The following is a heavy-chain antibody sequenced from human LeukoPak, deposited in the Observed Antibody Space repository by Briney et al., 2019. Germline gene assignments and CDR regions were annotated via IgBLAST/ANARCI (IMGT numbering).Heavy chain of an antibody. Sequence: ASVKVSCKASGYTFTSYGISWVRQAPGQGLEWMGWISAYNGNTNYAQKLQGRVTMTTDTSTSTAYMKLRSLRSDDTAVYYCARDGYYYGSGSYSDYWGQGTLVTVSS. V-gene: IGHV1-18*04. CDR1: GYTFTSYG. D-gene: IGHD3-10*01. CDR3: ARDGYYYGSGSYSDY. J-gene: IGHJ4*02. CDR2: ISAYNGNT.